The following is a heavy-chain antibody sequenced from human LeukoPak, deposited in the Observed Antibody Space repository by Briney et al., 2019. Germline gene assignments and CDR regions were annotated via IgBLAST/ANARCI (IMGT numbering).Heavy chain of an antibody. CDR2: IHTGDSDT. CDR1: GYSFTSYW. Sequence: GESLQIFCKGSGYSFTSYWIGWVRQMPGKGLEGMGIIHTGDSDTRYSPSFQGRVTMSADKSISTAYLQRSSLTASGTATYYCARHFGSGYDTGFDFWGQGTLVTVSS. D-gene: IGHD5-12*01. J-gene: IGHJ4*02. CDR3: ARHFGSGYDTGFDF. V-gene: IGHV5-51*01.